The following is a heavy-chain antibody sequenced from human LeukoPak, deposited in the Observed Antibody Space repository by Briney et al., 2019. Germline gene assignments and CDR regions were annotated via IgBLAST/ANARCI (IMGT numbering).Heavy chain of an antibody. J-gene: IGHJ4*02. CDR1: GGSISSSSYY. Sequence: SETLSLTCTVSGGSISSSSYYWSWIRQPPGKGLEWIGNIYYSGSTYCDPSLKSRVTISIDTSKNQFTLKLSSVTAADTAVYYCTRGRYGWLPFDYWGQGTLVTVSS. CDR2: IYYSGST. V-gene: IGHV4-39*06. CDR3: TRGRYGWLPFDY. D-gene: IGHD3-16*01.